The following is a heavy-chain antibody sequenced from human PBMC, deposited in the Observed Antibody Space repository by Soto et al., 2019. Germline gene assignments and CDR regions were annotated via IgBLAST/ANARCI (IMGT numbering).Heavy chain of an antibody. V-gene: IGHV1-2*04. D-gene: IGHD5-18*01. Sequence: ASVKVSCKASGYTFTGYYMHWVRQAPGQGLEWMGWINPNSGGTNYAQKFQGWVTMARDTSISTAYMELSRLRSDDTAVYYCARGGQLGYYYYGMDVWGQGTTVTVCS. CDR1: GYTFTGYY. CDR3: ARGGQLGYYYYGMDV. J-gene: IGHJ6*02. CDR2: INPNSGGT.